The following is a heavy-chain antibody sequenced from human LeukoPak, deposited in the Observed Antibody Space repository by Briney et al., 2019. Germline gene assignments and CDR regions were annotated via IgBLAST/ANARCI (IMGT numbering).Heavy chain of an antibody. CDR2: ISGSGGGT. V-gene: IGHV3-23*01. J-gene: IGHJ6*04. D-gene: IGHD3-10*02. CDR1: GFTFSSYG. CDR3: AELGITMIGGV. Sequence: GGSLRLSCAASGFTFSSYGMSWVRQAPGKELGWVSSISGSGGGTYYADSVKGRFTISRDNAKNSLYLQMNSLRAEDTAVYYCAELGITMIGGVWGKGTTVTISS.